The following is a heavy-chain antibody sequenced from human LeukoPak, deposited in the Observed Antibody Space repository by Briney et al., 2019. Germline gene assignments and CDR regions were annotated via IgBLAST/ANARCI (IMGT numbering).Heavy chain of an antibody. J-gene: IGHJ4*02. CDR2: IYYSGST. D-gene: IGHD3-22*01. V-gene: IGHV4-39*01. Sequence: PSETLSLTXTVSGGSIGSSSYYWGWISQPPGKGLLWFGSIYYSGSTYYNPSLKSRVTISVDTSKNQFSLKLSSVTAADTAVYYCASSGYYYLMYYWGQGTLVTVSS. CDR3: ASSGYYYLMYY. CDR1: GGSIGSSSYY.